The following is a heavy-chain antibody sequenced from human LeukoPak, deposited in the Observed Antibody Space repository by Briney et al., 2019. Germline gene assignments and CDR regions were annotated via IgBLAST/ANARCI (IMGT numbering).Heavy chain of an antibody. CDR2: ISRNGRYI. J-gene: IGHJ4*02. CDR1: GFTFSRYS. Sequence: GGSLRLSCAASGFTFSRYSMNWVRQAPGKGLEWVSSISRNGRYIYYADSVKGRFTISRDNAKNSLYLQMNSLRAEDTAVYYCARGEYGSGSYHIDYWGQGTLVTVSS. D-gene: IGHD3-10*01. V-gene: IGHV3-21*01. CDR3: ARGEYGSGSYHIDY.